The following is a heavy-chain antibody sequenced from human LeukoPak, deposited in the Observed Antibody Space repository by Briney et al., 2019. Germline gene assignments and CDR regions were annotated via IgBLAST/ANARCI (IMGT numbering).Heavy chain of an antibody. CDR2: IYYSGST. Sequence: SQTLSLTCTVSGGSISSGDYYWSWIRQPPGKGLEWIGYIYYSGSTYYNPSLKSRVTISADTSKNQFSLKLSSVTAADTAVYYCARDPRADSSGLNYYYYGMDVWGQGTTVTVSS. D-gene: IGHD3-22*01. J-gene: IGHJ6*02. CDR3: ARDPRADSSGLNYYYYGMDV. CDR1: GGSISSGDYY. V-gene: IGHV4-30-4*01.